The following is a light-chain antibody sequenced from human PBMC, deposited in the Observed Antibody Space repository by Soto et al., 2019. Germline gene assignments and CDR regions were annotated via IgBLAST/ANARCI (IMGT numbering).Light chain of an antibody. CDR3: SSYTSSGTWG. J-gene: IGLJ3*02. CDR1: SSDVGSYNR. Sequence: QSALTQPPSVSGSPGQSVTISCTGTSSDVGSYNRVSWYQQPPGTAPKLMICQVSNRPSGVPDRFSGSKSGNTASLTISGLQAEDEADYYCSSYTSSGTWGFGGGTKLTVL. V-gene: IGLV2-18*02. CDR2: QVS.